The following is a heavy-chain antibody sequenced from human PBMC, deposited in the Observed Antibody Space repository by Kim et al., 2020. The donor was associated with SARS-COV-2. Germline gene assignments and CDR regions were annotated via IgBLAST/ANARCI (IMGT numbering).Heavy chain of an antibody. CDR1: GYTFTSYD. V-gene: IGHV1-8*01. CDR3: ARRTGYCSSTSSYFYYYYGMDV. D-gene: IGHD2-2*01. Sequence: ASVKVSCKASGYTFTSYDINWVRQATGQGLEWMGWLNPNSGNTGYAQKFQGRVTMTRNTSISTAYMELSSLRSEDTAVYYCARRTGYCSSTSSYFYYYYGMDVWGQGTTVTVSS. J-gene: IGHJ6*02. CDR2: LNPNSGNT.